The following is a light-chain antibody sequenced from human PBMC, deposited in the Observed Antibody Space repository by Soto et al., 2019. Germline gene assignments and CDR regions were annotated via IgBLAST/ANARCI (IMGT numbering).Light chain of an antibody. V-gene: IGKV3-20*01. CDR2: AAS. J-gene: IGKJ2*01. CDR3: QQYGSASGYT. CDR1: QSVSSSH. Sequence: EIVLTQSPGTLSLSPGERATLSCRASQSVSSSHLAWYQQKPGQAPRLLIYAASSRATGIPDRFSGSGSGTDFTLTISRLEPEDFALYYCQQYGSASGYTFGQGTKLEIK.